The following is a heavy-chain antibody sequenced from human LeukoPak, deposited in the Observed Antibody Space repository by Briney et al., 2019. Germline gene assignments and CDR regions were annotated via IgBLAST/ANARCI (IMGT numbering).Heavy chain of an antibody. CDR3: AEGERITMIVVVIRLGYFDY. D-gene: IGHD3-22*01. J-gene: IGHJ4*02. CDR1: GFTFSSYG. CDR2: IRYGGSNK. V-gene: IGHV3-30*02. Sequence: GGSLRLSCAASGFTFSSYGMHWVRQAPGKGLEWVASIRYGGSNKYYADSVKGRFTISRDNSKNTLYLQMNSLRAEDPAVYYCAEGERITMIVVVIRLGYFDYWGQGTLVTVSS.